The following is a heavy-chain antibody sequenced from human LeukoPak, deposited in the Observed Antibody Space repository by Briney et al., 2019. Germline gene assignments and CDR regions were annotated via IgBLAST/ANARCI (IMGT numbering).Heavy chain of an antibody. CDR3: ATFIAACPDAFDI. Sequence: PGGSLRLSCAASGFTFSSYWMHWVRQAPGKGLVWVSRINSDGSSTSYADSVKGRFTISRDNAKNTLYLQMNSLRAEDTAVYYCATFIAACPDAFDIWGQGTMVTVSS. V-gene: IGHV3-74*01. CDR1: GFTFSSYW. D-gene: IGHD6-6*01. CDR2: INSDGSST. J-gene: IGHJ3*02.